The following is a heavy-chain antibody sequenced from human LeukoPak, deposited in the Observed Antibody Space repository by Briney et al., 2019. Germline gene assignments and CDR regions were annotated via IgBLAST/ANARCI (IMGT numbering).Heavy chain of an antibody. J-gene: IGHJ4*02. CDR2: IYYSGST. CDR1: GGSISSYY. CDR3: ARIKNCGGDCYSFDY. D-gene: IGHD2-21*02. Sequence: PSETLSLTCTVSGGSISSYYWSWIRQPPGKGLEWIGYIYYSGSTTYSPSLKSRLTISVETSRNQFSLKLSSVTAADTAMYYCARIKNCGGDCYSFDYWGPGTLVTVSS. V-gene: IGHV4-59*08.